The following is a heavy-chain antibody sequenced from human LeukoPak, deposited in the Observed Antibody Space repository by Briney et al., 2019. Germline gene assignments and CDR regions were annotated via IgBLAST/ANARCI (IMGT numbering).Heavy chain of an antibody. Sequence: GGSLRLSCAASGFTFSSYAMSWVRQAPGEGLEWVSTISGSGGTTYYADSVRGRFTISRDNSKNVLYLQVNSLRAEDTAVYSCAKDLDSYPYYFDYWGQGTLVTVSS. CDR2: ISGSGGTT. CDR1: GFTFSSYA. J-gene: IGHJ4*02. CDR3: AKDLDSYPYYFDY. V-gene: IGHV3-23*01. D-gene: IGHD1-1*01.